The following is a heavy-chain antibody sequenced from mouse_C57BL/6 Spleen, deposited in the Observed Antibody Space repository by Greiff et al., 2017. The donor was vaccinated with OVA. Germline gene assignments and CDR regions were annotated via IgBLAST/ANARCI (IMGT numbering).Heavy chain of an antibody. CDR3: ARVFYGNYDFDY. J-gene: IGHJ2*01. D-gene: IGHD2-1*01. CDR1: GYTFTSYW. CDR2: IDPSDSYT. Sequence: VQLQQPGAELVMPGASVKLSCKASGYTFTSYWMHWVKQRPRQGLEWIGEIDPSDSYTNYNQKFKGKSTLTVDKSSSTAYMQLSSLTSEDSAVYYCARVFYGNYDFDYWGQGTTLTVSS. V-gene: IGHV1-69*01.